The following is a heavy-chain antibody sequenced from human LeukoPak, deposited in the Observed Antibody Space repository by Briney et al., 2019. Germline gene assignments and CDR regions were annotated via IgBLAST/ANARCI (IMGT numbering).Heavy chain of an antibody. CDR3: ASWIDYGDYFDY. V-gene: IGHV1-2*02. Sequence: ASVKVSCKASGHTFSDYAIHWVRQAPGQGLEWMGWINPNSGGTNYAQKFQGRVTMTRDTSISTAYMELSRLRSDDTAVYYCASWIDYGDYFDYWGQGTLVTVSS. J-gene: IGHJ4*02. CDR2: INPNSGGT. D-gene: IGHD4-17*01. CDR1: GHTFSDYA.